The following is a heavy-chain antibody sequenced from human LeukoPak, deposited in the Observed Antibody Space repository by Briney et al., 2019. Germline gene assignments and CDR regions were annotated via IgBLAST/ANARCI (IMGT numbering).Heavy chain of an antibody. V-gene: IGHV1-2*02. CDR2: INPNSGGT. D-gene: IGHD2-2*01. CDR3: ARLDIVVVPAAHDFDY. J-gene: IGHJ4*02. Sequence: ASVKVSCKASGGTFSSYAISWVRQAPGQGLEWMGWINPNSGGTNYAQKFQGRVTMTRDTSISTAYMELSRLRSDDTAVYYCARLDIVVVPAAHDFDYWGQGTLVTVSS. CDR1: GGTFSSYA.